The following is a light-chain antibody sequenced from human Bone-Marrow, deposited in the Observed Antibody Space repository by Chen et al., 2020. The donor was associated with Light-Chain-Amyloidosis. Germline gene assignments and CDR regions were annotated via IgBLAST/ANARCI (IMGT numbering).Light chain of an antibody. V-gene: IGLV2-23*01. CDR3: CAYAGSSYV. CDR2: EGS. J-gene: IGLJ1*01. CDR1: SSDVGSYNL. Sequence: QSALTQPASVSGSPGQSITISCTGTSSDVGSYNLVSWYQQHPGKAPKLLFYEGSKRPSGVSNRFSGSKSGDTTSLTISGLEAEDEADYYGCAYAGSSYVFGTGTKVTVL.